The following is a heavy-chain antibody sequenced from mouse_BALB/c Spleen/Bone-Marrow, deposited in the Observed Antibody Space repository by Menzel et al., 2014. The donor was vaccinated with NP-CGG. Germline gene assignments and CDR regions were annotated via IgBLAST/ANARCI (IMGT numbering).Heavy chain of an antibody. CDR2: IDPANGNT. D-gene: IGHD1-1*01. CDR1: GFNIKDTY. Sequence: VQLKDSGAELVKPGASVKLSCTASGFNIKDTYMHWVKQRPEQGLEWIGRIDPANGNTKYDPKFQGKATITADTSSNTAYLQLSSLISEDTAVYYCAKYYYGNSLFAYWGQGTLVTVSA. V-gene: IGHV14-3*02. J-gene: IGHJ3*01. CDR3: AKYYYGNSLFAY.